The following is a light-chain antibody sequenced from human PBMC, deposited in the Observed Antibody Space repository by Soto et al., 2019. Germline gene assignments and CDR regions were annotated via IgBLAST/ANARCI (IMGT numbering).Light chain of an antibody. Sequence: ETVMTQSPATLSVSPGERPTLSCRASQSVSSNLAWYQQKPGQAPRLLIYDASTRANGIPARFSGSGSGTEFTLTISSLQSEDFAVYYCQEYNTWPLTFGPGTKVFI. J-gene: IGKJ3*01. CDR3: QEYNTWPLT. CDR2: DAS. CDR1: QSVSSN. V-gene: IGKV3-15*01.